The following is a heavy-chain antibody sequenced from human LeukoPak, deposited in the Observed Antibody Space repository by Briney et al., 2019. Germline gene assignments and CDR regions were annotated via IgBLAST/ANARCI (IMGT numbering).Heavy chain of an antibody. Sequence: PSETLSLTCTVSGGSTSSNYWSWIRQPPGKGLEWIGYIYYSGSTNYNPSLKSRVTISVDASKNQFSLKLSSVTAADTAVYYCARLPYSRYCSSTSCYGTYAFDIWGQGTMVTVSS. J-gene: IGHJ3*02. V-gene: IGHV4-59*08. CDR1: GGSTSSNY. D-gene: IGHD2-2*01. CDR3: ARLPYSRYCSSTSCYGTYAFDI. CDR2: IYYSGST.